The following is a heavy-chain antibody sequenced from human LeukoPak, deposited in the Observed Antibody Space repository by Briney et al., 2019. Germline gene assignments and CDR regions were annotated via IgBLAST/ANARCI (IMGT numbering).Heavy chain of an antibody. CDR3: AREPGANGFDA. CDR1: GDSLTIYF. J-gene: IGHJ5*02. V-gene: IGHV4-4*07. D-gene: IGHD4/OR15-4a*01. Sequence: SETLSLTCTVSGDSLTIYFWSWIRQPAGKGLEWIGRIYSSGTAYYNPSLKSRVTMSLDTSKNQFSLKLSSITAADTAVYYCAREPGANGFDAWGQGTLVTVSS. CDR2: IYSSGTA.